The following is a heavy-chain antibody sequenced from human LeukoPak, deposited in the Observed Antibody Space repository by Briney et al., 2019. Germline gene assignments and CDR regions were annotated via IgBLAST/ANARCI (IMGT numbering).Heavy chain of an antibody. V-gene: IGHV5-51*01. J-gene: IGHJ3*01. Sequence: GESLKISCKGSGYSLSSYWIAWVRQMPGKALEWMGIIYPGDSDTRYSPSFQGQVTISADKSISTAYLQWSSLQASDTAMYYCARREGNSKAFDLWGQGTMVTVSS. CDR1: GYSLSSYW. D-gene: IGHD1-1*01. CDR3: ARREGNSKAFDL. CDR2: IYPGDSDT.